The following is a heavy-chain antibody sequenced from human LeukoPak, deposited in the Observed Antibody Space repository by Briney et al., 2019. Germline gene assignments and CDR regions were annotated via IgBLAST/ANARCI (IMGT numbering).Heavy chain of an antibody. J-gene: IGHJ6*04. CDR1: GGPITPYY. CDR3: ARAGGYQLLLNV. CDR2: IFYSGST. Sequence: SETLSLTCTVSGGPITPYYWSWIRQPPGKGLEWIGYIFYSGSTNYNPSLKSRVTMSLDTSKDQFSLKLSSVTAADTAVYYCARAGGYQLLLNVWGKGTTVTVSS. D-gene: IGHD2-2*01. V-gene: IGHV4-59*01.